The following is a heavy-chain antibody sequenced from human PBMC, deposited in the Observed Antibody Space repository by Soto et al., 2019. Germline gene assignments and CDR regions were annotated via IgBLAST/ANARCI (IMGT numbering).Heavy chain of an antibody. J-gene: IGHJ4*02. Sequence: GGSLRLSCAASGFTFSSYAMSWVRQAPGKGLEWVSTVTNYGVSTYYTDSVKGRFTISRDNSKNTLYLQMNSLRAEDTAIYYCAKSEITNYDYFDYWGQGTLVTVSS. CDR1: GFTFSSYA. D-gene: IGHD2-8*01. CDR3: AKSEITNYDYFDY. CDR2: VTNYGVST. V-gene: IGHV3-23*01.